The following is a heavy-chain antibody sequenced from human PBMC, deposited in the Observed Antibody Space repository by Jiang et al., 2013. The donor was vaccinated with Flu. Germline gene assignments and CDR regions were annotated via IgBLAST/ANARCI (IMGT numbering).Heavy chain of an antibody. Sequence: GLVQPGRSLRLSCTASGFTFGDYAMSWFRQAPGKGLEWVGFIRSKAYGGTTEYAASVKGRFTISRDDSKSIAYLQMNSLKTEDTAVYYCTSYDILTGYLTYWGQGTLVTVSS. CDR1: GFTFGDYA. J-gene: IGHJ4*02. D-gene: IGHD3-9*01. CDR2: IRSKAYGGTT. V-gene: IGHV3-49*03. CDR3: TSYDILTGYLTY.